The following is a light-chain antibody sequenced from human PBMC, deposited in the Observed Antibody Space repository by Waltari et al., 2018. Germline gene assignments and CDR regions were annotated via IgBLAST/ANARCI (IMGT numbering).Light chain of an antibody. J-gene: IGKJ4*01. CDR2: DAS. CDR3: QQRAHWPLT. Sequence: DTVLTQSPVTLSFSPGETATLSCRASQSVSSFLAWYQQKPGQSPRLLIYDASHRATGIPARFSGTGSGTDFTLTIDHLEPEGFAVYYCQQRAHWPLTFGGGTKVEIK. V-gene: IGKV3-11*01. CDR1: QSVSSF.